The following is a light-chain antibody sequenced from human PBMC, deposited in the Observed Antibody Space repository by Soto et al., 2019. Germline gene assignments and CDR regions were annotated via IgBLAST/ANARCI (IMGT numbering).Light chain of an antibody. CDR2: KAS. V-gene: IGKV1-5*03. CDR1: QTISSW. CDR3: QHYTSYSEA. Sequence: DIQMTQSPSTLSGSVGDRVTITCRASQTISSWLAWYQQKPGKAPKLLIYKASTFKSGVPSRFSGSGSGTEFTLTISSLQPDDVATYYCQHYTSYSEAFGHGTKVELK. J-gene: IGKJ1*01.